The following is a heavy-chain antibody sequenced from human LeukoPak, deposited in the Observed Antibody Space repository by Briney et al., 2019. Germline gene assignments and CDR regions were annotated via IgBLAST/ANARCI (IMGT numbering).Heavy chain of an antibody. CDR1: GYTFTGYY. D-gene: IGHD4-23*01. CDR3: ARDYGGNNVFDC. CDR2: INPNSGGT. Sequence: ASVKVSCKASGYTFTGYYIHWVRQAPGQGLEWMGWINPNSGGTNYAQKFQGRVTMTRDTSISTAYMELSRLRSDDTAVYYCARDYGGNNVFDCWGQGTLVTVSS. V-gene: IGHV1-2*02. J-gene: IGHJ4*02.